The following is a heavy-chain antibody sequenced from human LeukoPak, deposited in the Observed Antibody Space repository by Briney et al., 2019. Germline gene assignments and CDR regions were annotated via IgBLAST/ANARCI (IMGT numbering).Heavy chain of an antibody. Sequence: SETLSLTCTGSGGSISSYYWSWIRQPPGKGMEWIGYIYYSGSTYYNPSLKSRVTISVDTSKNQFSLRLTSVTAADTAVYYCAREWEPGYYFDYWGQGTLVSVSS. J-gene: IGHJ4*02. CDR1: GGSISSYY. D-gene: IGHD1-26*01. V-gene: IGHV4-30-4*08. CDR3: AREWEPGYYFDY. CDR2: IYYSGST.